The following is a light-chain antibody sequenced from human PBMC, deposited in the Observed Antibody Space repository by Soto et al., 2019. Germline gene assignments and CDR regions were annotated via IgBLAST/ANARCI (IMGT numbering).Light chain of an antibody. CDR3: LQDINYPWT. CDR1: QGIRND. Sequence: AIQMTQSQSYLSASVGDRVTITCRASQGIRNDLGWYQQKTGKAPELLIYEASSLQSGVPPRFSGSGSGTDFTLAISSLHPEESATYDCLQDINYPWTFGQRAKVDVK. CDR2: EAS. J-gene: IGKJ1*01. V-gene: IGKV1-6*01.